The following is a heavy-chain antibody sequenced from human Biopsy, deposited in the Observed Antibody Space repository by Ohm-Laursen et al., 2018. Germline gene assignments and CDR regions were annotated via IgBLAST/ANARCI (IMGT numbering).Heavy chain of an antibody. V-gene: IGHV1-69*06. CDR1: GGTFTNHA. CDR2: SIPLFNTA. Sequence: PVKVSCKASGGTFTNHAVGWVRQAPGQGLEWVGSSIPLFNTANYADKFQGRVTLTADKSTTTAYMELSSLRSEDTAIYYCARFPLGAYDDSGSYRAVEHWYFDLWGRGTLVTVSS. D-gene: IGHD3-22*01. CDR3: ARFPLGAYDDSGSYRAVEHWYFDL. J-gene: IGHJ2*01.